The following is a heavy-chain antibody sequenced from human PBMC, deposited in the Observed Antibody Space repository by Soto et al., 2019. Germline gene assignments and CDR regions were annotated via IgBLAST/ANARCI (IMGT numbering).Heavy chain of an antibody. D-gene: IGHD6-13*01. CDR2: IYYSGST. CDR3: ASVFSRQYNWFDP. Sequence: PSETLSLTCTVSGGSISSYYWSWIRQPPGKGLEWIGYIYYSGSTNYNPSLKSRVTISVDTSKNQFSLKLSSVTAADTAVYYCASVFSRQYNWFDPWGQGTLVTVSS. CDR1: GGSISSYY. J-gene: IGHJ5*02. V-gene: IGHV4-59*01.